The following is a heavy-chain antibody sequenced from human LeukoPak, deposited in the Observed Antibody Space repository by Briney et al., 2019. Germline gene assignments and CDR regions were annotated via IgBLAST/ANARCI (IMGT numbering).Heavy chain of an antibody. J-gene: IGHJ4*02. CDR2: ISSSGTTI. CDR3: AKDGGSWAIDY. CDR1: GFTFSSHA. V-gene: IGHV3-48*01. Sequence: QSGGSLRLSCAASGFTFSSHAMHWVRQAPGKGLEWVSYISSSGTTIHYADSVKGRFTISRDNSKNTLYLQMNSLRAEDTAVYYCAKDGGSWAIDYWGQGTLVTVSS. D-gene: IGHD1-26*01.